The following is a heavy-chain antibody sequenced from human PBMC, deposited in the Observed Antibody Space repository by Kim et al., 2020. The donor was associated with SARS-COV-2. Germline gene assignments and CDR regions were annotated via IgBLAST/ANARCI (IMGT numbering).Heavy chain of an antibody. J-gene: IGHJ1*01. Sequence: SVKVSCKASGGTFSSYAISWVRQAPGQGLEWMGGIIPIFGTANYAQKFQGRVTITADESTSTAYMELSSLRSEDTAVYYCARDPFPYSSSWYGYFQHWGQGTLVTVSS. CDR3: ARDPFPYSSSWYGYFQH. CDR2: IIPIFGTA. CDR1: GGTFSSYA. V-gene: IGHV1-69*13. D-gene: IGHD6-13*01.